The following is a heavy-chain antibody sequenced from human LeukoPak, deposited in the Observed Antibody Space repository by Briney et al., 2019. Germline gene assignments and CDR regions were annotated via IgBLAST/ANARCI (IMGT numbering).Heavy chain of an antibody. V-gene: IGHV3-21*04. J-gene: IGHJ4*02. CDR1: GFTFSSYS. D-gene: IGHD3-10*01. Sequence: GGSLRLSFAASGFTFSSYSMNWVRQAPRKGLEWVSSISSSSRHIYYADLVKGRFTISRDNSKNTLYLQMNSLRAEDTAVYYCATNYYGSGRDYWGQGTLVTVSS. CDR3: ATNYYGSGRDY. CDR2: ISSSSRHI.